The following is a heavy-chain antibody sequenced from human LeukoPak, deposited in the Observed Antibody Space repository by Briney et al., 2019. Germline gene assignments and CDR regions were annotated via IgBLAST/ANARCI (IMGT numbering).Heavy chain of an antibody. CDR3: AREHIHYYGSGSYRGNWFDP. CDR2: INPSGGST. D-gene: IGHD3-10*01. Sequence: ASVKVSCKASGYTFTSYYMHWVRQAPGQGLEWMGIINPSGGSTSYAQKFQGRVTMTRDTSTSTVYMELSSLRSGDTAVYYCAREHIHYYGSGSYRGNWFDPWGQGTLVTVSS. J-gene: IGHJ5*02. V-gene: IGHV1-46*01. CDR1: GYTFTSYY.